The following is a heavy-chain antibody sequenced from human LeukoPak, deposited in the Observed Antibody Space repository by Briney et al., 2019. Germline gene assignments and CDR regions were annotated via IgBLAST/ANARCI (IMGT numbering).Heavy chain of an antibody. D-gene: IGHD2-2*01. CDR2: INPNSGGT. J-gene: IGHJ4*02. CDR1: GYTFTGYY. V-gene: IGHV1-2*02. Sequence: ASVTVSCTASGYTFTGYYMHWVRQAPGQGLEWMGWINPNSGGTNYAQKFQGRVTMTRDTSISTAYMELSRLRSDDTAVYYCARDYPYCSSTSCYPVYWGQGTLVTVSS. CDR3: ARDYPYCSSTSCYPVY.